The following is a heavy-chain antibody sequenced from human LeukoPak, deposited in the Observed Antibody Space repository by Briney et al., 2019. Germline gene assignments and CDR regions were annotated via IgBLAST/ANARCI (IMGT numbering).Heavy chain of an antibody. CDR1: GFTFSSYG. V-gene: IGHV3-30*02. CDR3: AKDLSKELLYRRAKYYFDY. D-gene: IGHD3-3*01. J-gene: IGHJ4*02. Sequence: GGSLRLSCAASGFTFSSYGMHWVRQAPGKGLEWVAFIRYDGSNKYYADSVKGRFTISRDNSKNTLYLQMSSLRAEDTAVYYCAKDLSKELLYRRAKYYFDYWGQGTLVTVSS. CDR2: IRYDGSNK.